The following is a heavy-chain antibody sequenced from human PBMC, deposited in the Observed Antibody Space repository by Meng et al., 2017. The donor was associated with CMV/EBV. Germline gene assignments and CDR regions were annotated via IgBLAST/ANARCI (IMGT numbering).Heavy chain of an antibody. CDR2: ISRSSTYI. Sequence: GESLKISCAASGFTFSDYSMNWVRQAPGKGLEWVSSISRSSTYIFYADSVKGRFTISRDNAKNSLYLQMNSLRSEDTAVYYCARAYSSSSNCFDPWGQGTLVTVSS. CDR3: ARAYSSSSNCFDP. J-gene: IGHJ5*02. D-gene: IGHD6-13*01. V-gene: IGHV3-21*01. CDR1: GFTFSDYS.